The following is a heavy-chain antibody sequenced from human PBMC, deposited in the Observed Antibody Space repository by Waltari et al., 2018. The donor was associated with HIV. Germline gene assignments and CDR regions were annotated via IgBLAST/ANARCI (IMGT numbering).Heavy chain of an antibody. V-gene: IGHV1-18*01. Sequence: QVQLVQSGGEVKKPGASVKVSCKASGYTFGNYGISWVRQAPGQGLEWMGWMTEYNGNTDYAQNFQGRVTMTTDTSTSTAYMELRSLRSDDTAMYYCARGLRLRDALEIWGQGTMVTVSS. CDR1: GYTFGNYG. CDR3: ARGLRLRDALEI. J-gene: IGHJ3*01. D-gene: IGHD1-1*01. CDR2: MTEYNGNT.